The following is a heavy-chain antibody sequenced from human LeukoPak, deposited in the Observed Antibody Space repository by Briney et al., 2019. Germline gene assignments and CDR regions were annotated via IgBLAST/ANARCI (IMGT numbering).Heavy chain of an antibody. D-gene: IGHD3-10*01. CDR1: GFTLSSYC. CDR2: IKQDGSEK. Sequence: VGTLRLSYAASGFTLSSYCMSCVRESPGHGLEGVADIKQDGSEKYYVDSVKGGFPISRDNDTNTLYLKMNMRRAEDTAVYYCARGSFRMSGYGSVPSPWGQGTLVTVSS. CDR3: ARGSFRMSGYGSVPSP. J-gene: IGHJ5*02. V-gene: IGHV3-7*01.